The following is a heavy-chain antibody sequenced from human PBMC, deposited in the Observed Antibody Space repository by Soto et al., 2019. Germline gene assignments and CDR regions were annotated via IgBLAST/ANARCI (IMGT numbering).Heavy chain of an antibody. Sequence: PSETLSLSCTVSGGSISSYYWSWIRQPPGKGLEWIGYIYYSGSTNYNPSLKSRVTISVDTSKNQFSLKLSSVTAADTAVYYCARTRSYYYDSSGAKFDYWGQGTLVTVSS. J-gene: IGHJ4*02. V-gene: IGHV4-59*01. CDR1: GGSISSYY. CDR3: ARTRSYYYDSSGAKFDY. D-gene: IGHD3-22*01. CDR2: IYYSGST.